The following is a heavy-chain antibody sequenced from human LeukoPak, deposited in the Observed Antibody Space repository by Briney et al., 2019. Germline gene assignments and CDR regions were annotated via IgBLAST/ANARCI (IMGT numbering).Heavy chain of an antibody. V-gene: IGHV4-59*01. CDR1: GGSISPYY. D-gene: IGHD3-9*01. CDR2: IYYSGST. Sequence: PSETLSLTCTVSGGSISPYYWSWIRQPPGKGLEWIGYIYYSGSTNYNPSLKSRVTISVDTSKNQFSLKLSSVTAADTAVYYCARRRRDYRYFETYYFDYWGQGTLVTVSS. J-gene: IGHJ4*02. CDR3: ARRRRDYRYFETYYFDY.